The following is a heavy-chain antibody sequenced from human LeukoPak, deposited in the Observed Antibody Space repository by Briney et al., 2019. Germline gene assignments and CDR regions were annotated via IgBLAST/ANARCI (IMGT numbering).Heavy chain of an antibody. Sequence: ASVKVSCKASGYSFTNYDINWVRQAPGQGLEWMGIINPSGGSTSYAQKFQGRVTMTRDMSTSTVYMELSSLRSEDTAVYYCARVLRGSPDYWGQGTLVTVSS. J-gene: IGHJ4*02. CDR2: INPSGGST. D-gene: IGHD2-15*01. V-gene: IGHV1-46*01. CDR1: GYSFTNYD. CDR3: ARVLRGSPDY.